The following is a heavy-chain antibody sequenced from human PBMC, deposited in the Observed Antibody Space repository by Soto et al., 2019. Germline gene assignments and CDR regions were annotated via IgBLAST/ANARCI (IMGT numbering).Heavy chain of an antibody. CDR2: ISGSGGST. D-gene: IGHD2-2*02. CDR1: GFTFSSYA. J-gene: IGHJ6*02. V-gene: IGHV3-23*01. Sequence: GSLRLSCAASGFTFSSYAMSWVRQAPGKGLEWVSAISGSGGSTYYADSVKGRFTISRDNSKNTLYLQMNSLRAEDTAVYYCAKFLGYCSSTSCYKDYYHYGMDVWGQGTTVTVSS. CDR3: AKFLGYCSSTSCYKDYYHYGMDV.